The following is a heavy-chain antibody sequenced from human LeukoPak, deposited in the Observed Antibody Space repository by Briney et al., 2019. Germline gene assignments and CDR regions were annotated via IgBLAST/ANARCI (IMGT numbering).Heavy chain of an antibody. D-gene: IGHD6-6*01. V-gene: IGHV4-31*03. J-gene: IGHJ5*02. CDR3: ARKYSSSPLGFDP. CDR2: IYYSGST. CDR1: GGSISSGGYY. Sequence: SENLSLTCTVSGGSISSGGYYWSWIRQHPGKGLEWIGYIYYSGSTYYNPSLKSRVTISVDTSKNQFSLKLSSVTAADTAVYYCARKYSSSPLGFDPWGQGTLVTVSS.